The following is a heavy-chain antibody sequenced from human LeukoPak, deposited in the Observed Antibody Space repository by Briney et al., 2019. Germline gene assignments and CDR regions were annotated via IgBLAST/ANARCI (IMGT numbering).Heavy chain of an antibody. D-gene: IGHD2-2*01. CDR2: ISSGSSYI. V-gene: IGHV3-21*01. J-gene: IGHJ5*02. CDR1: GFTFSSYS. CDR3: ARERGERVVPAAFFDP. Sequence: GGSLRLSCAASGFTFSSYSMNWVRQAPGKGLEWVSSISSGSSYIYYADSVKGRFTISRDNAKNSLYLQMNSLRAEDTAVYYCARERGERVVPAAFFDPWGQGTLVTVSS.